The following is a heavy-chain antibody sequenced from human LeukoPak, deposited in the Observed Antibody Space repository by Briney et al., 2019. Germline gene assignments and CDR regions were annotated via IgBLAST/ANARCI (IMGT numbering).Heavy chain of an antibody. CDR1: GGSISRYY. D-gene: IGHD5-24*01. Sequence: SETLSLTCSVSGGSISRYYWSWIRQPAGRGLVGIGYIYYSGSTSYNPSLKSRVTISVDTSKNQFSLKLSSVTAADTALYSCARADGYYYGMDVWGQGTTVTVSS. J-gene: IGHJ6*02. V-gene: IGHV4-59*01. CDR2: IYYSGST. CDR3: ARADGYYYGMDV.